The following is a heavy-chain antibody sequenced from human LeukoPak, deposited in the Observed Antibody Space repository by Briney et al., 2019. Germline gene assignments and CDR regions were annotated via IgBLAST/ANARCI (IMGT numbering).Heavy chain of an antibody. Sequence: GGSLRLSCAASGFTVSSNYMSWVRQAPGKGLEWVAFIRYDGSNKYYADSVKGRFTISRDNAKNSLYLQMNSLRAEDTAVYYCARARGYSYGLDYWGQGTLVTVSS. J-gene: IGHJ4*02. CDR3: ARARGYSYGLDY. V-gene: IGHV3-30*02. CDR2: IRYDGSNK. D-gene: IGHD5-18*01. CDR1: GFTVSSNY.